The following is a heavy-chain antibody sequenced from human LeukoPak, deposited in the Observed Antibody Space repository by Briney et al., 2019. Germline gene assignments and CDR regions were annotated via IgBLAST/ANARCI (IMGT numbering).Heavy chain of an antibody. D-gene: IGHD3-22*01. CDR3: AGLGSSDYGYFDY. V-gene: IGHV4-30-2*01. J-gene: IGHJ4*02. Sequence: PSQTLSLTCAVSGGSISSGGYSWSWIRQPPGKGLEWTGYIYHSGSTYYNPSLKSRVTISVDRSKNQFSLKLSSVTAADTAVYYCAGLGSSDYGYFDYWGQGTLVTVSS. CDR2: IYHSGST. CDR1: GGSISSGGYS.